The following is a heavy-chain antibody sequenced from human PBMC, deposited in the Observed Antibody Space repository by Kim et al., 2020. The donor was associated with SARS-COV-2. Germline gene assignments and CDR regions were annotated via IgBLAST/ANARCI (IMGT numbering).Heavy chain of an antibody. D-gene: IGHD6-13*01. CDR3: ATIAAAGISESSWFDP. V-gene: IGHV1-24*01. J-gene: IGHJ5*02. Sequence: KFQGRVTMTEDTSTDTAYMELSSLRSEDTAVYYCATIAAAGISESSWFDPWGQGTLVTVSS.